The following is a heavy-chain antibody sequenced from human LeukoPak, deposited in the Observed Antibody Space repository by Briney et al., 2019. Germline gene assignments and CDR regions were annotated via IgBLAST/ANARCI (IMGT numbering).Heavy chain of an antibody. CDR1: GGSFSGYY. D-gene: IGHD1-1*01. J-gene: IGHJ5*02. V-gene: IGHV4-59*01. CDR2: IYYSGST. CDR3: ARDRLQLQS. Sequence: PSETLSLTCAVYGGSFSGYYWSWIRQPPGRGLEWIGYIYYSGSTYYNPSLKSRVTISVDTSKNQFSLKLSSVTAADTAVYYCARDRLQLQSWGQGTLVTVSS.